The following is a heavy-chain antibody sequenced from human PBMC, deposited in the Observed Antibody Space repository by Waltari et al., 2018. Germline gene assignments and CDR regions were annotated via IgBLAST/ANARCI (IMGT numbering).Heavy chain of an antibody. CDR3: AGDRAIGLFFDY. V-gene: IGHV4-4*02. Sequence: QVQLQESGQGLVKPSGTLSLTCAVSGDSISGSYWWSWVRQSPETGLEWIGQVHHSGKTHYNPSLQSRVAISVDKPKNQFSLNLNSVTAADTAIYYCAGDRAIGLFFDYWGRGTLVTVSS. J-gene: IGHJ4*02. CDR1: GDSISGSYW. D-gene: IGHD2-2*01. CDR2: VHHSGKT.